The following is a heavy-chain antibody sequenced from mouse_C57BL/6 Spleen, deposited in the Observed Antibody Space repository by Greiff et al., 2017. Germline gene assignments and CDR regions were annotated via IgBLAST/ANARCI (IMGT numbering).Heavy chain of an antibody. Sequence: EVKLVESGEGLVKPGGSLKLSCAASGFTFSSYAMSWVRQTPEKRLEWVAYISSGGDYIYYADTVKGRFTISRDNARNTLYLQMSSLKSEDTAMYYCTRAHDGYDVRAMDYWGQGTSVTVSS. V-gene: IGHV5-9-1*02. CDR1: GFTFSSYA. CDR2: ISSGGDYI. D-gene: IGHD2-2*01. J-gene: IGHJ4*01. CDR3: TRAHDGYDVRAMDY.